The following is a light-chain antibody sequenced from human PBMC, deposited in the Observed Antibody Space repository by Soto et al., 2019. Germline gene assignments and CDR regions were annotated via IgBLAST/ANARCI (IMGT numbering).Light chain of an antibody. CDR1: QTISSW. CDR3: QKSYSTPPT. J-gene: IGKJ1*01. V-gene: IGKV1-39*01. Sequence: DIQMTESPSTLSGSVGDIVTITCRASQTISSWLAWYQQKPGKAPKILIFAASSLQSGVPSRFSGSRSGPDFNLTISSLQPEDFATYYCQKSYSTPPTFGQGTQVDIK. CDR2: AAS.